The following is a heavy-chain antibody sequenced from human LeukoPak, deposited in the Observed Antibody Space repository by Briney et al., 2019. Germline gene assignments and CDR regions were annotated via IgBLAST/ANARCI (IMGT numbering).Heavy chain of an antibody. J-gene: IGHJ6*03. CDR2: ISGSGGST. Sequence: GGSLRLSCAASGFTFSSYAMSWVRQAPGKGLEWVSAISGSGGSTYYADSVKGRFTISRDNSKNTLYLQMNSLRAEDTAVYYCAKDPRVSGYSYGSLLYYYYMDVWGKGTTVTVSS. CDR3: AKDPRVSGYSYGSLLYYYYMDV. D-gene: IGHD5-18*01. CDR1: GFTFSSYA. V-gene: IGHV3-23*01.